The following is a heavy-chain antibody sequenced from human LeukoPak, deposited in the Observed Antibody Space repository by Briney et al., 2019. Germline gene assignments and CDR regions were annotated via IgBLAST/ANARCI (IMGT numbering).Heavy chain of an antibody. Sequence: SETLSLTCTVSGGSVSSGSYYWSWIRQPPGKGLEWIGYFYYTGSTNYNPSLKSRVTISVDTSKNQFSLKLSSVTAADTAVYYCARLPPGDYDSSGYYRVDYWGQGTLVTVSS. CDR2: FYYTGST. CDR3: ARLPPGDYDSSGYYRVDY. CDR1: GGSVSSGSYY. D-gene: IGHD3-22*01. V-gene: IGHV4-61*01. J-gene: IGHJ4*02.